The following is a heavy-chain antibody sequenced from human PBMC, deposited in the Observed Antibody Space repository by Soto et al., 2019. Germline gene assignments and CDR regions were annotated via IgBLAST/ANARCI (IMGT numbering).Heavy chain of an antibody. Sequence: GALRLSCAASGFTFSSYAMSWVRQAPGKGLEWVSAISGSGGSTYYADSVKGRFTISRDNSKNTLYLQMNSLRAEDTAVYYCAKEYFGIVGATGAFDIWGQGTMVTVSS. V-gene: IGHV3-23*01. CDR1: GFTFSSYA. J-gene: IGHJ3*02. CDR3: AKEYFGIVGATGAFDI. CDR2: ISGSGGST. D-gene: IGHD1-26*01.